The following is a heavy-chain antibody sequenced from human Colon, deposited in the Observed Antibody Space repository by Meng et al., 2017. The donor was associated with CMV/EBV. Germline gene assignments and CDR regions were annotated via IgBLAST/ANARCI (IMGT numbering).Heavy chain of an antibody. CDR3: GDFKAG. D-gene: IGHD3-3*01. V-gene: IGHV3-74*01. CDR2: IKNDGSFT. Sequence: GESLKISCAASGFTFSSYWMHWVRQAPGKGLVWVSSIKNDGSFTACAESVKGRFTVSRDNAKNTVYLQMNSLTVEDAAVYYCGDFKAGWGQGTLVTVSS. CDR1: GFTFSSYW. J-gene: IGHJ4*02.